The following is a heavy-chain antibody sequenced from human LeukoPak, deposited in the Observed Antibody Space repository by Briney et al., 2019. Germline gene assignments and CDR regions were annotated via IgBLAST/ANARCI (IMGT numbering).Heavy chain of an antibody. CDR2: IYHSGST. D-gene: IGHD5-24*01. CDR1: GGSISSSNW. CDR3: ASRRFRDGYNYYFDY. Sequence: SETLSLTCAVSGGSISSSNWWSWVRQPSGKGLEWIGEIYHSGSTNYNPSLKSRVTISVDTSKNQFSLKLSSVTAADTAVYYCASRRFRDGYNYYFDYWGQGTLVTVSS. J-gene: IGHJ4*02. V-gene: IGHV4-4*02.